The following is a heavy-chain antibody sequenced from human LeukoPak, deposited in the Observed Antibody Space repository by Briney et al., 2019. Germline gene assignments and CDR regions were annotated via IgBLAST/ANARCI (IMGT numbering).Heavy chain of an antibody. Sequence: SETLSLTCAVYGGSFSGYYWSWIRQPPGKGLEWIGEINHSGSTNYNPSLKSRVTISVDTSKNQFSLKLSSVTAADTAVYYCARGTRHSSSWRQVCFDYWGQGTLVTVSS. D-gene: IGHD6-13*01. CDR1: GGSFSGYY. J-gene: IGHJ4*02. CDR3: ARGTRHSSSWRQVCFDY. V-gene: IGHV4-34*01. CDR2: INHSGST.